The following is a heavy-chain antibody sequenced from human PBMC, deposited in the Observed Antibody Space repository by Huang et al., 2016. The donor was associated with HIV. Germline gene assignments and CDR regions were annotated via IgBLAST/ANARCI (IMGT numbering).Heavy chain of an antibody. V-gene: IGHV1-8*02. CDR2: MNPNTGNT. D-gene: IGHD4-17*01. CDR1: GYTFTNSD. CDR3: ARSAYGDLDY. J-gene: IGHJ4*02. Sequence: QVHLVQSGAEVKKPGASVKVSCTASGYTFTNSDINWVRQAPGRGLGWMGWMNPNTGNTGVAQSFQGRVTMTRKTSITTAYMELTSLTSEDTAVYYCARSAYGDLDYWGLGTLVIVSS.